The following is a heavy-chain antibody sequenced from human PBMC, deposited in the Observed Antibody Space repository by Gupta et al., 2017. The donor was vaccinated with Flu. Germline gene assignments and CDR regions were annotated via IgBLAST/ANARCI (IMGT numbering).Heavy chain of an antibody. D-gene: IGHD6-19*01. CDR3: ARDGGSGVDY. CDR2: IWYDGSKK. Sequence: TVTTYGTHWVRQAPGKGPEWVGVIWYDGSKKFYGDSVKGRFSISRDTSKNTLYLEMSSLRVEDTAVYYCARDGGSGVDYWGQGTLVTVSS. V-gene: IGHV3-33*01. J-gene: IGHJ4*02. CDR1: TVTTYG.